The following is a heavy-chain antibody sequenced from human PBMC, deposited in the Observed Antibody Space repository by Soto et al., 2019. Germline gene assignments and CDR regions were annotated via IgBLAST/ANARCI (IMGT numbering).Heavy chain of an antibody. Sequence: QVQLVESGGGVVQPGRSLRLSCAASGFTFSSYGMHWVRQAPGKGLEWVAVIWYDGSNKYYADSVKGRFTISRDNSKNTLYLQMNSLRAEDTAVYYCARGYSCYDWSYFDYWGQGTLVTVSS. CDR3: ARGYSCYDWSYFDY. CDR2: IWYDGSNK. CDR1: GFTFSSYG. J-gene: IGHJ4*02. D-gene: IGHD5-12*01. V-gene: IGHV3-33*01.